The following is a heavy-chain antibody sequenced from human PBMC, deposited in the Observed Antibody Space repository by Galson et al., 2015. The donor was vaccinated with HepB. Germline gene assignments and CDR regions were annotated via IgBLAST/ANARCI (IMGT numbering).Heavy chain of an antibody. D-gene: IGHD2-15*01. CDR2: IIPIFGTA. Sequence: SVKVSCKASGGTFSSYAISWVRQAPGQGLEWMGGIIPIFGTANYAQKFQGRVTITADESTSTAYVELSSLRSEDTAVYYCANVLGYCSGGSCYGYFDYWGQGTLVTVSS. V-gene: IGHV1-69*13. CDR1: GGTFSSYA. CDR3: ANVLGYCSGGSCYGYFDY. J-gene: IGHJ4*02.